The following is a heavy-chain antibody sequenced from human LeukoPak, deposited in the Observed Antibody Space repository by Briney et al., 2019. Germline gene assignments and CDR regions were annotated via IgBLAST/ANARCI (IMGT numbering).Heavy chain of an antibody. Sequence: SETLSLTCTVSGGSISSSSYYWGWIRQPPGKGLEWIGSIYYSGSTYYNPSLKSRVTISVDRSKNQFSLKLSSVTAADTAVYYCASKNIVGATFDYWGQGTLVTVSS. D-gene: IGHD1-26*01. J-gene: IGHJ4*02. CDR3: ASKNIVGATFDY. V-gene: IGHV4-39*07. CDR2: IYYSGST. CDR1: GGSISSSSYY.